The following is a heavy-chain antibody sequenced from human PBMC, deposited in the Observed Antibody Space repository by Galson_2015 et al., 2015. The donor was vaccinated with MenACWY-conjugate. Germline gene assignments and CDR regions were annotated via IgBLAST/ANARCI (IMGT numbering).Heavy chain of an antibody. CDR1: GFTFSSYA. Sequence: SLRLSCAASGFTFSSYAMNWVRQAPGKGLEWVSGTGGLGGSSGYTDSVKGRFTISRDNASHLLFFQLNGLGAEDMGVYHCVRDYKWGLEFWRQGTLVTVSS. CDR3: VRDYKWGLEF. D-gene: IGHD2-21*01. J-gene: IGHJ4*02. V-gene: IGHV3-23*01. CDR2: TGGLGGSS.